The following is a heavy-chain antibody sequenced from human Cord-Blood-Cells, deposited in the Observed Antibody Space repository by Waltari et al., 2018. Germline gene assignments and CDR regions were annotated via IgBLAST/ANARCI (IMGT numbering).Heavy chain of an antibody. CDR3: TSVWGAAPY. D-gene: IGHD3-16*01. V-gene: IGHV3-73*02. Sequence: EVQLVESGGGLVQPGGSLKLSCAASGFTFSGSAMHWVRQSSGKGLEWVGRIRSKANSYATPYAASVKGRFTISRDDSKNTAYLQMNSLKTEDTAVYYCTSVWGAAPYWGQGTLVTVSS. CDR1: GFTFSGSA. J-gene: IGHJ4*02. CDR2: IRSKANSYAT.